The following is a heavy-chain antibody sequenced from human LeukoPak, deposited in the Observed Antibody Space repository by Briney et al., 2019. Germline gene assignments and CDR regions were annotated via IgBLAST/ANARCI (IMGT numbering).Heavy chain of an antibody. J-gene: IGHJ5*02. Sequence: ASVKVSCKASGYTFSSYYMHWVRQAPGHGLEWMGIINPRTGSTTYAQRFQGRVTMTRDTSTSTVYMELRSLTSADTALYYCARDLGVRGDGWFDPWGQGTLVTVSS. CDR2: INPRTGST. CDR1: GYTFSSYY. D-gene: IGHD3-10*01. V-gene: IGHV1-46*01. CDR3: ARDLGVRGDGWFDP.